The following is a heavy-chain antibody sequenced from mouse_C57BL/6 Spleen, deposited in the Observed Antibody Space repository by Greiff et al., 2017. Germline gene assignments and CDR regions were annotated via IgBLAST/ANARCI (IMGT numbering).Heavy chain of an antibody. CDR1: GYTFTSYW. CDR2: IHPTSGST. J-gene: IGHJ2*01. D-gene: IGHD3-2*02. V-gene: IGHV1-64*01. Sequence: VQLQQPGAELVKPGASVKLSCKASGYTFTSYWLHWVKQRPGQGLEWIGMIHPTSGSTNYNEKFKSKATLTVDKSSSTAYMLLSSLTSEDSAVYYCANTAQATGGYFDYWGQGTTLTVSS. CDR3: ANTAQATGGYFDY.